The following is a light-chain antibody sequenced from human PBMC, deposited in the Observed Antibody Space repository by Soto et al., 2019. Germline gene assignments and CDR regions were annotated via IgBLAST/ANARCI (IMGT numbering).Light chain of an antibody. J-gene: IGKJ1*01. CDR3: QYYNNGPR. Sequence: ETVMTQSPATLSVSPGEGATLSCRASQTINNNLAWYQQKPGQAPRLLIYGASRRATGVPARFSGSGSGTEFTLTISSLQSEDFAVYYCQYYNNGPRLGQGTKVDIK. CDR2: GAS. CDR1: QTINNN. V-gene: IGKV3-15*01.